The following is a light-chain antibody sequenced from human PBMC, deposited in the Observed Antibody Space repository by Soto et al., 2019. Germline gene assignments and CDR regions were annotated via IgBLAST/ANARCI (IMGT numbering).Light chain of an antibody. CDR2: EVT. CDR3: SSYAGSKNYV. Sequence: QSVLTQPPSASGSPGKSVTISCTGTSSDVGSYNYVSWYQQHPGKAPKLMIYEVTKRPSGVPDRFSGSKSGNTASLTVSGLQAEDEADYYCSSYAGSKNYVFGTGTKVTVL. J-gene: IGLJ1*01. CDR1: SSDVGSYNY. V-gene: IGLV2-8*01.